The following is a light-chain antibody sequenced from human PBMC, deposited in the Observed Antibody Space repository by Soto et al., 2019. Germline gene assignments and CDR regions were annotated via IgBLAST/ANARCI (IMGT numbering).Light chain of an antibody. Sequence: DIQMTQSPSTLSASVGDRVTITCRASQSISGWLAWYQQKPGKAPKLLIYDASSLESGVPSMFSGSGSGTEFTLTISSLQPDDVATYYCQQYSSYSLTFGQGTKVEIK. CDR2: DAS. CDR1: QSISGW. CDR3: QQYSSYSLT. J-gene: IGKJ1*01. V-gene: IGKV1-5*01.